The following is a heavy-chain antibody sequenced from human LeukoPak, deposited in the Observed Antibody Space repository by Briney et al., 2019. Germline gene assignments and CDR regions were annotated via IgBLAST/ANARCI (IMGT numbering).Heavy chain of an antibody. Sequence: PSETLSLTCTVSGGSISSGGYYCNWIRQHPGKGLEWIGSIYSSGSTYYNPSLKSRVTMSVETSKNQFSLKLRSVTAADTAVYYCARLERITIFGVVITPFDPWGQGTLVTVSS. CDR1: GGSISSGGYY. D-gene: IGHD3-3*01. CDR3: ARLERITIFGVVITPFDP. J-gene: IGHJ5*02. CDR2: IYSSGST. V-gene: IGHV4-39*01.